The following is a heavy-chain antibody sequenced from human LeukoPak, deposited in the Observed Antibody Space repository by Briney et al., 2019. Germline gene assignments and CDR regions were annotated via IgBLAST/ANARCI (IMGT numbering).Heavy chain of an antibody. CDR2: IIPILGIA. D-gene: IGHD5-18*01. CDR3: AIRPGEVDTAIA. CDR1: GGTFSSYT. V-gene: IGHV1-69*02. J-gene: IGHJ4*02. Sequence: GASVKVSCKASGGTFSSYTISWVRQAPGQGLEWMGRIIPILGIANYAQKFQGRVTITADKSTGTAYMELSSLRSEDAAVYYCAIRPGEVDTAIAWGQGTLVTVSS.